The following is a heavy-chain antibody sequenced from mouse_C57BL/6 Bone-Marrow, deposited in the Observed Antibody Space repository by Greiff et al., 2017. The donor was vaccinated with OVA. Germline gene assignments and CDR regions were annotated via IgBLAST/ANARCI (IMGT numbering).Heavy chain of an antibody. CDR3: TLGSSGYGYFDV. CDR2: IDPETGGT. J-gene: IGHJ1*03. D-gene: IGHD3-2*02. CDR1: GYTFTDYE. Sequence: QVQLQQSGAELVRPGASVPLSCQASGYTFTDYEMHWVKQTPVHGLEWIGAIDPETGGTAYNQKFKGKAILTADKSSRTAYMELRSLTSEDSAVYYCTLGSSGYGYFDVWGTGTTVTVSS. V-gene: IGHV1-15*01.